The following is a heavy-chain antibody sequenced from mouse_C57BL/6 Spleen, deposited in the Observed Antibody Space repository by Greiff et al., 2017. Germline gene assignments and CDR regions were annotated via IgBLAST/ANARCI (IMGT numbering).Heavy chain of an antibody. CDR2: INPSNGGT. J-gene: IGHJ3*01. D-gene: IGHD2-2*01. V-gene: IGHV1-53*01. CDR3: ARCGIYGYDGSWFAY. CDR1: GYTFTSYW. Sequence: QVQLQQPGTELVKPGASVKLSCKASGYTFTSYWMHWVKQRPGQGLEWIGNINPSNGGTNYNEKFKSKATLTVDKSSSTAYMQLSSLTSEDSAVYYGARCGIYGYDGSWFAYWGKGTLGTVSA.